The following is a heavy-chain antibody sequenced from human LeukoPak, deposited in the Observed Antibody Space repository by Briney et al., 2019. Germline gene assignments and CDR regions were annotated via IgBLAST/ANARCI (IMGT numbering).Heavy chain of an antibody. CDR2: IHYSGST. Sequence: SETLSLTCTVSGGSISSSSYYWGWIRQPPGKGLEWIGSIHYSGSTYYNPSLKSRVTISVDTSKNQFSLKLSSVTAADTAVYYCAVGSMAPWFDYWGQGTLVTVSS. CDR1: GGSISSSSYY. D-gene: IGHD1-26*01. CDR3: AVGSMAPWFDY. V-gene: IGHV4-39*01. J-gene: IGHJ4*02.